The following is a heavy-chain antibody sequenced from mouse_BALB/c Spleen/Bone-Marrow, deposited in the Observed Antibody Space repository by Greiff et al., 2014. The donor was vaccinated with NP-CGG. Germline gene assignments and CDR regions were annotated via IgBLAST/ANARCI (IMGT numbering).Heavy chain of an antibody. CDR3: ARWGITLAY. V-gene: IGHV1S81*02. D-gene: IGHD2-4*01. J-gene: IGHJ3*01. CDR2: INPSNGRT. Sequence: VQLQQSGAELVKPGASVKLSCKASGYTLTSYWMHWVKQRPGQGLEWIGEINPSNGRTNYNEKFKSKATLTVDKSSSTAYMQLSSLISEDSAVYYCARWGITLAYWGQGTLVTVSA. CDR1: GYTLTSYW.